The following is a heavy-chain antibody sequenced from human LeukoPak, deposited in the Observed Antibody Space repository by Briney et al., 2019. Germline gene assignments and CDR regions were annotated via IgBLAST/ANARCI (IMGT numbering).Heavy chain of an antibody. CDR3: AGHPMSIAARANFGNYYYMDV. J-gene: IGHJ6*03. D-gene: IGHD6-6*01. CDR1: GGSIRSSSHF. CDR2: IYYSESTS. Sequence: SETLSLTCTVSGGSIRSSSHFWGWIRQPPGKGLEWIGSIYYSESTSYYNPSLKSRVAISVDKSKNQFSLNVSSVTAADTALYYCAGHPMSIAARANFGNYYYMDVWGKGTTVTVSS. V-gene: IGHV4-39*01.